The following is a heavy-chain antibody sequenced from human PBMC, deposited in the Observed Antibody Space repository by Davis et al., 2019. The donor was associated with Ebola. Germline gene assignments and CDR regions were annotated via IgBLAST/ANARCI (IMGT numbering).Heavy chain of an antibody. CDR2: ISTSSRTI. CDR3: LYGMDV. J-gene: IGHJ6*02. V-gene: IGHV3-48*02. Sequence: GESLKISCAASGFTFSSYSMNWVRQAPGQGLEWISYISTSSRTIYYADSMKGRFTVSRDNARNALYLEMNSLRDEDTAVYYCLYGMDVWGQGTTVTVSS. CDR1: GFTFSSYS.